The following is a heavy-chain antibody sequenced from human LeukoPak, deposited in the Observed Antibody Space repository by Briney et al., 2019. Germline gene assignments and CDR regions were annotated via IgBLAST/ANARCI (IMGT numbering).Heavy chain of an antibody. J-gene: IGHJ5*02. Sequence: SVKVSCKASGGTFSSYAISWVRQAPGQGLEWMGGIIPIFGTANYAQKFQGRVTITTVESTSTAYMELSSLRSEDTAVYYCARSFLPGATVTNWFDPWGQGTLVTVSS. CDR1: GGTFSSYA. D-gene: IGHD4-17*01. CDR2: IIPIFGTA. V-gene: IGHV1-69*05. CDR3: ARSFLPGATVTNWFDP.